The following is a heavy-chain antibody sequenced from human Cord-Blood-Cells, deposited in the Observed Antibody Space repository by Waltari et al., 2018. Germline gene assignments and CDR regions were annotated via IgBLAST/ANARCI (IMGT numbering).Heavy chain of an antibody. D-gene: IGHD2-15*01. Sequence: QLQLQESGPGLVKPSETLSLTCTVSGGSISSSSYYWGWIRQPPGKGLEWIGSIYYSGSTYYNPSLKSRVTISVDTSKNQFSLKLSSVTAADTAVYYCATQRGVVVVVAEMNWFDPWGQGTLVTVSS. CDR2: IYYSGST. V-gene: IGHV4-39*01. CDR1: GGSISSSSYY. J-gene: IGHJ5*02. CDR3: ATQRGVVVVVAEMNWFDP.